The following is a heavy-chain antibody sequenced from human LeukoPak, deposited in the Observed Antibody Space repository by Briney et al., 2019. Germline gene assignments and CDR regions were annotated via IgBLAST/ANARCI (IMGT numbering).Heavy chain of an antibody. Sequence: GGSLRLSCAASGFTFNNHEMNWVRQAPGKGLEWISYILSSGSTMYYADSVKGRFTISRDNAKNSLYLQMNSLRAEDTAVYYCTRGGYCSGGTCYRLNAFDIWGQGTTVTVSS. CDR2: ILSSGSTM. CDR3: TRGGYCSGGTCYRLNAFDI. CDR1: GFTFNNHE. V-gene: IGHV3-48*03. J-gene: IGHJ3*02. D-gene: IGHD2-15*01.